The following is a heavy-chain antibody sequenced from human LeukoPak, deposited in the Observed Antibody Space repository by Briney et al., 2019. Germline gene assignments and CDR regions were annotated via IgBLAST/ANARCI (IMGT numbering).Heavy chain of an antibody. CDR3: AKDRLVQGVYDY. Sequence: GGSLRLSCAASGFIFSSYAMSWVRQAPGKGLEWVSAISGSGGSTYYADSVKGRFTISRDNSKNTLYLQMNSLRAEDTAVYYCAKDRLVQGVYDYWGQGTLVTVSS. J-gene: IGHJ4*02. V-gene: IGHV3-23*01. CDR1: GFIFSSYA. CDR2: ISGSGGST. D-gene: IGHD3-10*01.